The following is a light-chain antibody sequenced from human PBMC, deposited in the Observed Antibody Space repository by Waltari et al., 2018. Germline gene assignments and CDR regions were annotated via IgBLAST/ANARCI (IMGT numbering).Light chain of an antibody. CDR2: VNSDGSH. CDR1: SGHSSNI. CDR3: QTGGHGTWV. V-gene: IGLV4-69*01. J-gene: IGLJ3*02. Sequence: QLVLTQSPSASASLAASVKLTCTLSSGHSSNIIPLLPQPPKKGPRFLMKVNSDGSHSKGDEIPDRFSGSSSGAERYLTISSLQSEDEADYYCQTGGHGTWVFGGGTKLTVL.